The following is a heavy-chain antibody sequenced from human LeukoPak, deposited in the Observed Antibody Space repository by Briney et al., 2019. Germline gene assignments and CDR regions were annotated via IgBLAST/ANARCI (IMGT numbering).Heavy chain of an antibody. J-gene: IGHJ4*02. CDR3: ARDYYGSGSYFGGFDY. CDR2: IYTSGST. Sequence: SETLSLTCTVSGGSISSGSYYWSWIRQPAGKGLEWMGRIYTSGSTNYNPSLKSRVTISVDTSKNQFSLKLSSVTAADTAVYYCARDYYGSGSYFGGFDYWGQGTLVTVSS. V-gene: IGHV4-61*02. D-gene: IGHD3-10*01. CDR1: GGSISSGSYY.